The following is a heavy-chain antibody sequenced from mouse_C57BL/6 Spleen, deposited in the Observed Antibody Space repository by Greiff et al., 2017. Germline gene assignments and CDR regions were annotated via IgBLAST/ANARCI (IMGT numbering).Heavy chain of an antibody. CDR2: IYPSDSYT. CDR3: SRSDGGFAY. J-gene: IGHJ3*01. Sequence: QVHVKQPGAELVMPGASVKLSCKASGYTFTSYWIHWVKQRPGQGLEWIGEIYPSDSYTNYNQKFKGKSTLTVDKSSSTAYMQLSSLTSEDSAVYYCSRSDGGFAYWGQGTLVTVSA. V-gene: IGHV1-69*01. CDR1: GYTFTSYW. D-gene: IGHD1-2*01.